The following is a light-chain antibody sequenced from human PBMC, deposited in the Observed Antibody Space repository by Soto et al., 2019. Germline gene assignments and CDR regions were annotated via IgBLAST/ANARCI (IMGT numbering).Light chain of an antibody. CDR3: QHYNSYSEV. Sequence: IQMTQSPSTLSGSVGDRVTITCRASQTISSWLAWYQQKPGKAPKLLIYKASTLKSGVPSRFSGSGSGTEFTLTISSLQPDDFATYYCQHYNSYSEVFGQGTKV. CDR2: KAS. J-gene: IGKJ1*01. CDR1: QTISSW. V-gene: IGKV1-5*03.